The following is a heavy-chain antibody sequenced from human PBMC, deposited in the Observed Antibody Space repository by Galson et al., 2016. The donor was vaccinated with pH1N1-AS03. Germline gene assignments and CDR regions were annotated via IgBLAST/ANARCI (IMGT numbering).Heavy chain of an antibody. D-gene: IGHD3-3*01. CDR3: ARGSGSPHWFDP. CDR2: VGGVDGSL. V-gene: IGHV3-23*01. Sequence: LRLSCAASGFTFSIYAMHWVRQAPGKGLEWVSGVGGVDGSLWYAESVKGRFAVSRDNSKGTLDLQMNSLRADDTAVYYCARGSGSPHWFDPWGQGTLVTVSS. CDR1: GFTFSIYA. J-gene: IGHJ5*02.